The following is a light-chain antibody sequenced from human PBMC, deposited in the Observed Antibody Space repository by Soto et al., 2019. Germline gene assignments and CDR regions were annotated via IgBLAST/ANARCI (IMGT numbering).Light chain of an antibody. J-gene: IGLJ1*01. V-gene: IGLV2-23*02. Sequence: QSALTQPASVSGSPRQSITISCTGTNSDVGSYNLVSWFQQHPGKAPKLVIYEVTKRPSGVSDRFSGSKSVNTASLTISGLQAEDEADYYCFSYAGDSVYXFXXGXXXTVL. CDR2: EVT. CDR1: NSDVGSYNL. CDR3: FSYAGDSVYX.